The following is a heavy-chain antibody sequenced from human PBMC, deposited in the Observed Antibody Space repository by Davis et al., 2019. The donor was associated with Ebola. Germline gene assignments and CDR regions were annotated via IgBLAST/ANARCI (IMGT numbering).Heavy chain of an antibody. J-gene: IGHJ3*02. CDR1: GGSISSSSYY. CDR3: ARGGLGAREAFDI. D-gene: IGHD3-16*01. CDR2: YYYTGST. Sequence: MPSETLSLTCTVSGGSISSSSYYWGWIRQPPGKGLEWIGYYYYTGSTYYNPSLKSRVTISVDKSKNQFSLVLSSVTAADTAVYYCARGGLGAREAFDIWGQGTMVTVSS. V-gene: IGHV4-61*05.